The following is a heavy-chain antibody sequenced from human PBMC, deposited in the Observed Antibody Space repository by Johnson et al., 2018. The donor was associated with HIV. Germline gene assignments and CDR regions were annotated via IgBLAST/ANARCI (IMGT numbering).Heavy chain of an antibody. CDR2: IGTAGDT. V-gene: IGHV3-13*01. CDR1: GFTFSSYD. D-gene: IGHD4-23*01. Sequence: VQLVESGGGLVQPGGSLRLSCAASGFTFSSYDMHWVRQATGKGLEWVSAIGTAGDTYYPGSVKGRFTISRENAKHSLYLQMNSLRAGDTAVYYCARAFLATDYGGMWAFDIWGQGTMVTVSS. CDR3: ARAFLATDYGGMWAFDI. J-gene: IGHJ3*02.